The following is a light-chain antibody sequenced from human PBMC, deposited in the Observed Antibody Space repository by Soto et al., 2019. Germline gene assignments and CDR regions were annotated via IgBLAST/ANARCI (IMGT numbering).Light chain of an antibody. J-gene: IGKJ4*01. CDR1: QCVSRY. CDR3: QQRSDWPFT. V-gene: IGKV3-11*01. CDR2: DAS. Sequence: EIVLTQSPATLSLSPGERATLSCRASQCVSRYLAWYQQKPGQAPRLLIYDASNRATGIPARFSGSGAGTDFIITISSLEPEFFAVYYCQQRSDWPFTFGGGTKVQIK.